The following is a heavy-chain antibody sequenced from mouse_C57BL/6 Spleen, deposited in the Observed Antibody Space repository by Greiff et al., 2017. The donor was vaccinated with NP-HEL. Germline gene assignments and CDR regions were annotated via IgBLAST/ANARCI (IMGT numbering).Heavy chain of an antibody. V-gene: IGHV1-19*01. CDR3: ACSSPYYGIAY. J-gene: IGHJ3*01. D-gene: IGHD1-1*01. CDR2: INPYNGGT. Sequence: EVQLQQSGPVLVKPGASVKMSCKASGYTFTDYYMNWVKQSHGKSLEWIGVINPYNGGTSYNQKFKGKATLTVDKSSSTAYMELNSLTSEDSAVYYCACSSPYYGIAYWGQGTLVTVSA. CDR1: GYTFTDYY.